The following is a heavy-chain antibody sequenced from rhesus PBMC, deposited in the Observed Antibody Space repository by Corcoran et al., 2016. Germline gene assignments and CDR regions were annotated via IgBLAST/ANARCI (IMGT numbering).Heavy chain of an antibody. D-gene: IGHD3-34*01. CDR2: IYGSGSNT. CDR3: TRERGFGRFDV. V-gene: IGHV4S11*01. CDR1: GGSISSNY. J-gene: IGHJ5-1*01. Sequence: QVQLQESGPGLVKPLETLSLTCAISGGSISSNYWSWIRQPPGKGLEWIGYIYGSGSNTNHNPSLKSRVTLSVDTSKNQVSLPLGSVTAADTAVYFCTRERGFGRFDVWGPGVLVTVSS.